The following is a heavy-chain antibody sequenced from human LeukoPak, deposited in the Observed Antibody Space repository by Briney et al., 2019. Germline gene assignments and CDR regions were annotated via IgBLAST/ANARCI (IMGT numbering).Heavy chain of an antibody. CDR2: ISAYNGNT. D-gene: IGHD7-27*01. CDR1: SYTFTNYA. Sequence: ASVKVSCKASSYTFTNYAFTWVRQAPGQGLEWMGWISAYNGNTNYAQKLQGRVTMTTDTSTSTAYMELRSLRSDDTAVYYCARGGWHWGDYYYYMDVWGKGTTVTVSS. V-gene: IGHV1-18*01. CDR3: ARGGWHWGDYYYYMDV. J-gene: IGHJ6*03.